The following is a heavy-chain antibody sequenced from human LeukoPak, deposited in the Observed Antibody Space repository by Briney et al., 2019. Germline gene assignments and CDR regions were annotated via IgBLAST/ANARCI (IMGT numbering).Heavy chain of an antibody. J-gene: IGHJ4*02. V-gene: IGHV3-7*01. D-gene: IGHD2-21*02. CDR1: GFRFRDYW. CDR2: IKYDGSKI. CDR3: VRDGDSLDF. Sequence: GGSLRLSCAASGFRFRDYWMSWVRQAPGKGLEWVADIKYDGSKIYYVDSVKGRFTISRDNAKASLFLQMNSLRAEDSGVYFCVRDGDSLDFWGRGTLVTVSP.